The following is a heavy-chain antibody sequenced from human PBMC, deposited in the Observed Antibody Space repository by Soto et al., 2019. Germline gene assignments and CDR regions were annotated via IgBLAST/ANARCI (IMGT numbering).Heavy chain of an antibody. V-gene: IGHV4-59*01. CDR1: GGSISSYY. CDR2: IYYSGST. J-gene: IGHJ1*01. D-gene: IGHD3-9*01. Sequence: SETLSLTCTVPGGSISSYYWSWIRQPPGKGLEWIGYIYYSGSTNYNPSLKSRVTISVDTSKNQFSLKLSSVTAADTAVYYCARGTDYDILYFQHWGQGTLVTVSS. CDR3: ARGTDYDILYFQH.